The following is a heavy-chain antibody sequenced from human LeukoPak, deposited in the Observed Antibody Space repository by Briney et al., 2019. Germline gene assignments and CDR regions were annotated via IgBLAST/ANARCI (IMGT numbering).Heavy chain of an antibody. J-gene: IGHJ6*02. Sequence: ASVKVSCKASGYTFTSYDINRVRQATGQGLEWMGWMNPNSGNTGYAQKFQGRVTMTRNTSISTAYMELSSLRSEDTAVYYCARVLWFGEFYYYGMDVWGQGTTVTVSS. CDR1: GYTFTSYD. D-gene: IGHD3-10*01. CDR2: MNPNSGNT. CDR3: ARVLWFGEFYYYGMDV. V-gene: IGHV1-8*01.